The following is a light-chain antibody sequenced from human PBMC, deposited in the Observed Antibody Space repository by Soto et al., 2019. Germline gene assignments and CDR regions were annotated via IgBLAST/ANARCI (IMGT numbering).Light chain of an antibody. CDR3: QQYGSSPWT. J-gene: IGKJ1*01. Sequence: EIVLTQSPGTLSLSPGERATLSCRASQSVSSSYLHWYQQKPGQAPRLLIYGASSRATGIPDRFSGSGSGTDFTLTISRLEPEDFAVYYCQQYGSSPWTFGQGTKVDIK. CDR2: GAS. CDR1: QSVSSSY. V-gene: IGKV3-20*01.